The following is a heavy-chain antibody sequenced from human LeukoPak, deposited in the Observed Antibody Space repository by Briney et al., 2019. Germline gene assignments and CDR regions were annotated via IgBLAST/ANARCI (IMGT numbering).Heavy chain of an antibody. J-gene: IGHJ4*02. V-gene: IGHV3-73*01. CDR2: IRSKAQNYAT. D-gene: IGHD1-1*01. Sequence: GGSLKLSCSASGFTFSDSAMHWVRQASGKGLEWVGHIRSKAQNYATAYAASVRGRFTISRDDSKNTAYLQMNSLETEDTAVYYCSGWKGGDDCWGQGALVTVSS. CDR3: SGWKGGDDC. CDR1: GFTFSDSA.